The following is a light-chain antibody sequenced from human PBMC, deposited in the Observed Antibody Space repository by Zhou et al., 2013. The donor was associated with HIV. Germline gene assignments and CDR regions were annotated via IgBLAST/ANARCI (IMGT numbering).Light chain of an antibody. CDR3: QQLGT. Sequence: DVQMTQSPSTLSASVGDRVTITCRASQAISSWMAWYQQKPGKAPNLLIYRASTLQSGVPSRFSGSGSGTEFTLTISSLQPDDYATYYCQQLGTFGQGTKLEI. CDR2: RAS. J-gene: IGKJ2*01. CDR1: QAISSW. V-gene: IGKV1-5*03.